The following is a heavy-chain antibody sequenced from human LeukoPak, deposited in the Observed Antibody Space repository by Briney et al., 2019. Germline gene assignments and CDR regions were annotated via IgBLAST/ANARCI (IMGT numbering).Heavy chain of an antibody. CDR3: ARDRSRRGIAAAGFFDY. D-gene: IGHD6-13*01. CDR2: MSYRGTT. CDR1: GGSISSTTYY. V-gene: IGHV4-39*07. Sequence: SETLSLTRTVSGGSISSTTYYWGWIRQPPGKGLEWIGSMSYRGTTYYNPSLKSRVTISVDTSKNQFSLKLSSVTAADTAVYYCARDRSRRGIAAAGFFDYWGQGTLVTVSS. J-gene: IGHJ4*02.